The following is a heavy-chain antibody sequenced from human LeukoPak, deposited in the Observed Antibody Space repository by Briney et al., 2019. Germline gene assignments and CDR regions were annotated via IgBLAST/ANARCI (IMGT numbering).Heavy chain of an antibody. CDR2: INPNSGGT. Sequence: ASVKVSCKAPGYTFTGYYMHWVRQAPGQGLEWMGWINPNSGGTNYAQKFQGRVTMTRDTSISTAYMELSRLRSDDTAVYYCASQEKYYYGSGSYPLGYWGQGTLVTVSS. V-gene: IGHV1-2*02. CDR1: GYTFTGYY. CDR3: ASQEKYYYGSGSYPLGY. J-gene: IGHJ4*02. D-gene: IGHD3-10*01.